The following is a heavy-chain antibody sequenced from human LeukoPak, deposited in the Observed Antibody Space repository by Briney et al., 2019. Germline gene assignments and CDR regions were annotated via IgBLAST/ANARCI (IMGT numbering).Heavy chain of an antibody. CDR3: ARFAGYCSGGSCYSYYYYYYYMDV. J-gene: IGHJ6*03. CDR2: ISSSGSTI. Sequence: GGSLRLSCAASGFTFSSYEMNWVRQAPGKGLEWVSYISSSGSTIYYADSVKGRFTISRDNAKNSLYLQMNSLRAEDTAVYYCARFAGYCSGGSCYSYYYYYYYMDVWGKGTTATVSS. CDR1: GFTFSSYE. D-gene: IGHD2-15*01. V-gene: IGHV3-48*03.